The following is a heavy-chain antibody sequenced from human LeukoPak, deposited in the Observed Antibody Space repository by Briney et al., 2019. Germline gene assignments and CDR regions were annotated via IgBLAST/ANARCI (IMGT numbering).Heavy chain of an antibody. CDR3: AKGLGYSSSWPYYYYYGMDV. J-gene: IGHJ6*02. CDR2: ISGSGGST. V-gene: IGHV3-23*01. CDR1: GFTFSNFA. Sequence: GGSLRLSCVASGFTFSNFAMSWVRQAPGKGLEWVSAISGSGGSTYYADSVKGRFTISRDNSKNTLYLQMNSLRAEDTAVYYCAKGLGYSSSWPYYYYYGMDVWGQGTTVTVSS. D-gene: IGHD6-13*01.